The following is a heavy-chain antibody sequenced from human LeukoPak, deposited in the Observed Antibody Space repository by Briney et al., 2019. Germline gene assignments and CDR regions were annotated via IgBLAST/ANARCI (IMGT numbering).Heavy chain of an antibody. CDR3: ARVKGSSSSALEIYYFDY. CDR2: IIPIFGTA. CDR1: GGTFSSYA. V-gene: IGHV1-69*13. J-gene: IGHJ4*02. D-gene: IGHD6-6*01. Sequence: SVKVSCKASGGTFSSYAISWVRQAPGQGLEWMGGIIPIFGTANCAQKFQGRVTITADESTSTAYMELSSLRSEDTAVYYCARVKGSSSSALEIYYFDYWGQGTLVTVSS.